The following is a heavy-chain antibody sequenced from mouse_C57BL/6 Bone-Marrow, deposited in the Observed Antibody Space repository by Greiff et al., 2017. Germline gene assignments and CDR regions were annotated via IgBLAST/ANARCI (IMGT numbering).Heavy chain of an antibody. J-gene: IGHJ2*01. Sequence: EVHLVESGGDLVKPGGSLKLSCEASGFTFSSYGMSWVRQTPDKRLEWVATISSGGSYTYYPDSVKGRFTISRDNAKNTLYLQMISLKAEDTAMYYCAVRRGYFDYGGQGTTLTVSS. CDR2: ISSGGSYT. CDR1: GFTFSSYG. V-gene: IGHV5-6*01. CDR3: AVRRGYFDY.